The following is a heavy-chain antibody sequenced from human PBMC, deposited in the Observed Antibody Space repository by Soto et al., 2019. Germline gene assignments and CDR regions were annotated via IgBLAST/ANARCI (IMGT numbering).Heavy chain of an antibody. D-gene: IGHD4-4*01. Sequence: SETLSLTCTVSGGSISSSSYYWGWIRQPPGKGLEWIGSIYYSGSTYYNPSLKSRVTISVDTSKNQFSLKLSSVTAADTAVYYCARHVPYYSNYGGWFAPWGQGTLVTVS. J-gene: IGHJ5*02. V-gene: IGHV4-39*01. CDR1: GGSISSSSYY. CDR3: ARHVPYYSNYGGWFAP. CDR2: IYYSGST.